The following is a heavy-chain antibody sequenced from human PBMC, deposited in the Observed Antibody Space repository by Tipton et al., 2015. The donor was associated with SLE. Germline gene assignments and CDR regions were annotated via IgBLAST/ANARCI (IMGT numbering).Heavy chain of an antibody. V-gene: IGHV3-30*04. D-gene: IGHD3-9*01. CDR3: AKGEGGGGPRYFDWLDY. Sequence: SLRLSCAASGFTFSAYALHWVRQAPGKGLEWVAVVSYGGTNEYYADSVKGRFSISRDNSKNTLYLQMNSLRAEDTAVYYCAKGEGGGGPRYFDWLDYWGQGTLVTVSS. CDR1: GFTFSAYA. J-gene: IGHJ4*02. CDR2: VSYGGTNE.